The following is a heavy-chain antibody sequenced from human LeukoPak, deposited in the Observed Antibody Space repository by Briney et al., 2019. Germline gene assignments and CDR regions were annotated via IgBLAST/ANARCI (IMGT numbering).Heavy chain of an antibody. Sequence: ASLKVSCKASGYTFTGYYMHWVRQAPGQGLEWMGWISAYNGNTNYAQKLQGRVTMTTDTSTSTAYMELGSLRSDDTAVYYCARDIREGVRGAGGLDYWGQGTLVTVSS. D-gene: IGHD3-10*01. CDR2: ISAYNGNT. J-gene: IGHJ4*02. CDR1: GYTFTGYY. V-gene: IGHV1-18*04. CDR3: ARDIREGVRGAGGLDY.